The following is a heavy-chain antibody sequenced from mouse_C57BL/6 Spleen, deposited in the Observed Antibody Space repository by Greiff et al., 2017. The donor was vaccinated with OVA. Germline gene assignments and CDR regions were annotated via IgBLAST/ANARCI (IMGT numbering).Heavy chain of an antibody. CDR1: GFTFSDYY. CDR3: ARERGKGGAMDY. CDR2: INYDGSRT. V-gene: IGHV5-16*01. J-gene: IGHJ4*01. Sequence: EVHLVESEGGLVQPGSSMKLSCTASGFTFSDYYMAWVRQVPEKGLEWVANINYDGSRTYYLDSLKGRFIISRDNAKNILYLQMSSLKSEDTATDYGARERGKGGAMDYWGQGTSVTVSS.